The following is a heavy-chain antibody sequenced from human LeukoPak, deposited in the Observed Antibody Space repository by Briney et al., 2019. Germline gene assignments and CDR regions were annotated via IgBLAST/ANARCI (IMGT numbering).Heavy chain of an antibody. CDR2: ISGSDNT. D-gene: IGHD1-26*01. Sequence: PGGSLRLSCAASGFTFSDYALGWVRQAPGKGLEWVSTISGSDNTNYADSVKGRFTVSRDNSKNTLFLQMNSLRVEDTAIYYCARDPGGSYDYWGQGTLVTVSS. J-gene: IGHJ4*02. CDR3: ARDPGGSYDY. CDR1: GFTFSDYA. V-gene: IGHV3-23*01.